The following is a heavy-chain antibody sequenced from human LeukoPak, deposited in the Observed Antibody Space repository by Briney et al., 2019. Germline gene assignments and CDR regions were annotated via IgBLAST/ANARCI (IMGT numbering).Heavy chain of an antibody. V-gene: IGHV3-23*01. D-gene: IGHD3-9*01. CDR3: AKGDRAFEAHFDY. J-gene: IGHJ4*02. CDR2: ISGSGGST. CDR1: GFTFSSYA. Sequence: GGSLRLSCAASGFTFSSYAMSWVRQAPGKGLEWVSAISGSGGSTYYADSVKGRFTISRDNSKNALYLQMNSLRAEDTAVYYCAKGDRAFEAHFDYWGQGTLVTVSS.